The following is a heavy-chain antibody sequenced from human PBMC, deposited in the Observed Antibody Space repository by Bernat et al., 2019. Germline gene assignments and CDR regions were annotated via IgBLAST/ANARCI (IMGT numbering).Heavy chain of an antibody. V-gene: IGHV3-23*01. CDR2: ISGSGGST. CDR1: GFTFSSYA. J-gene: IGHJ4*02. D-gene: IGHD2-21*02. Sequence: EVQLLESGGGLVQPGGSLRLSCAASGFTFSSYAMSWVRQAPGKGLEWVSAISGSGGSTYYADSVKGRFTISRDNSKNTLYLQMNSLRAEDTAVYYCARDFCGGDCSVNPPDNYWGQGTLVTVSS. CDR3: ARDFCGGDCSVNPPDNY.